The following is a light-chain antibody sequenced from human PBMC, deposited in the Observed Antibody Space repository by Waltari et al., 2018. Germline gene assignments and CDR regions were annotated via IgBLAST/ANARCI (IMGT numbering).Light chain of an antibody. V-gene: IGLV2-23*02. CDR1: STDVGNYIL. J-gene: IGLJ1*01. Sequence: QSALTQPASVSGSPGQSITISCTGTSTDVGNYILASWYQQHPGKAPKLMISEVNKRPSGVSNRFSGSKSGNTASLTISGLQAEDEADYYCCSYAGSSPSYVFGTGTKVTVL. CDR2: EVN. CDR3: CSYAGSSPSYV.